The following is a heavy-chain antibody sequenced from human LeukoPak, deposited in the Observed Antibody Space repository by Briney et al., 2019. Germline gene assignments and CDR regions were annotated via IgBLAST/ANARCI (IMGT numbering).Heavy chain of an antibody. CDR1: GYTFTSYG. V-gene: IGHV1-18*01. CDR3: ATWGLHFDI. D-gene: IGHD3-16*01. CDR2: ISAYNGNT. Sequence: ASVKVSCKASGYTFTSYGISWVRQAPGQGLEWMGWISAYNGNTNYAQKLQGRVTMTTDTSTGTAYMELSSLTSDDTAVYFCATWGLHFDIWGQGTMVTVAS. J-gene: IGHJ3*02.